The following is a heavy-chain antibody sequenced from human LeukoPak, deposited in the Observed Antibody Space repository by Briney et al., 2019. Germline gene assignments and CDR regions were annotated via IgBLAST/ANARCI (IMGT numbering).Heavy chain of an antibody. J-gene: IGHJ5*02. D-gene: IGHD2-15*01. CDR2: IFYSGST. Sequence: SETLSLTCTVSGGSISTSNYYWGWIRQPPGKGLEWIGNIFYSGSTYYSPSVKSRVTISVDTSKNQFSLKLSSVTAADTAVYYCARQDLVYCSGGSCYSPWFDPWGQGTLVTVSS. V-gene: IGHV4-39*01. CDR3: ARQDLVYCSGGSCYSPWFDP. CDR1: GGSISTSNYY.